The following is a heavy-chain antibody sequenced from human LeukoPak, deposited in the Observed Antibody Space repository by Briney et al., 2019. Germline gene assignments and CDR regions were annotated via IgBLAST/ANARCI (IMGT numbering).Heavy chain of an antibody. CDR1: GYSISSGFH. CDR2: FFHTGTT. CDR3: ERGVDS. Sequence: PSETLSLTCSVSGYSISSGFHWGWIRPPPGKGLEWIGNFFHTGTTSYNPSLKGRATISVDMSQNHFSLKLDSVTAADTAIYYCERGVDSWGQGALVTVSS. V-gene: IGHV4-38-2*02. J-gene: IGHJ4*02.